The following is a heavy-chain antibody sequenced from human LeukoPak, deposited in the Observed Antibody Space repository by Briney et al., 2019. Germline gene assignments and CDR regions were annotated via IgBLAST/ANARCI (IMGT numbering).Heavy chain of an antibody. CDR2: ITISGHTK. CDR1: QFTFNGSW. CDR3: ARGDPHADL. Sequence: PGGSLRLSCADSQFTFNGSWMNWVRQAPGKGLEWIADITISGHTKNYADSVKGRFTISRDNARTSLYLQMNSLRVEDTGVYYCARGDPHADLWGQGTLVTVSS. J-gene: IGHJ5*02. V-gene: IGHV3-48*04.